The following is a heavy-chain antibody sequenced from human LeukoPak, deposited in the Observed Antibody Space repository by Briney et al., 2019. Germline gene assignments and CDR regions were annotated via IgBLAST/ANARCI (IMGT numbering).Heavy chain of an antibody. CDR3: ARLVAADIQGVDY. J-gene: IGHJ4*02. Sequence: SETLSLTCAVSGVSISSSNWWGWVRQPPGKGLEWIGEIYHSGSTNYNPSLKSRVTISVDKSKNQFSLNLSSVTVADTAVYYCARLVAADIQGVDYWGQGTLVTVSS. D-gene: IGHD2-2*01. CDR2: IYHSGST. V-gene: IGHV4-4*02. CDR1: GVSISSSNW.